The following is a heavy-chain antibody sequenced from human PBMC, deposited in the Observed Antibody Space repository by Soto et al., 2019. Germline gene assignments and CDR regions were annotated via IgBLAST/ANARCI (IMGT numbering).Heavy chain of an antibody. CDR2: TSAYTLNT. CDR3: AQAHHGRSTRGGNWFDP. Sequence: QVHLVQSGGEVKKPGASVKVSCKASGYTFTNYGVAWVRQAPGQGLEWMGWTSAYTLNTNYAQKFQGRVTVTTDTSTSTAYMELRSLRPDDTAVYYCAQAHHGRSTRGGNWFDPWGQGTLVTVSS. J-gene: IGHJ5*02. D-gene: IGHD2-15*01. CDR1: GYTFTNYG. V-gene: IGHV1-18*01.